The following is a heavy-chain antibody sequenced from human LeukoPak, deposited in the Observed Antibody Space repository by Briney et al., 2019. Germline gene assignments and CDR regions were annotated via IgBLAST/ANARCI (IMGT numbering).Heavy chain of an antibody. CDR3: ARDGRDGYNLVHH. V-gene: IGHV1-2*02. Sequence: GASVKVSCKASGYTFTAYYIHWVRQAPGQGLEWMGWINPNSGGTNYAQKFQGRVTMTRDTSISAVYMELNRLRSDDTAVYYCARDGRDGYNLVHHWGQGTLVTVSS. CDR1: GYTFTAYY. D-gene: IGHD5-24*01. J-gene: IGHJ5*02. CDR2: INPNSGGT.